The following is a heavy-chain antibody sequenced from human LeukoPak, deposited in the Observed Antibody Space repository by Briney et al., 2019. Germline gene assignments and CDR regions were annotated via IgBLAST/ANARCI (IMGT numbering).Heavy chain of an antibody. CDR2: IIPIFGTA. CDR3: ARERQQLPGFDY. J-gene: IGHJ4*02. Sequence: ASVTVSCKASGGIFSSYAISWVRQAPGQGLEWMGGIIPIFGTANYAQKFQGRVTITADESTTTAYMELSSLRSEDTAVYYCARERQQLPGFDYWGQGTLVTVSS. D-gene: IGHD6-13*01. V-gene: IGHV1-69*13. CDR1: GGIFSSYA.